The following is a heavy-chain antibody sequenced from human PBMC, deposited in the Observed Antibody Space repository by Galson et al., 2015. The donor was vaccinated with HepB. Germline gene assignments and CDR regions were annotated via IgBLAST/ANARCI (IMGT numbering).Heavy chain of an antibody. CDR2: IWYDGSNK. CDR3: ARDQGVVVAATDYYGMDV. V-gene: IGHV3-33*08. D-gene: IGHD2-15*01. CDR1: GFTFSSYG. Sequence: SLRLSCAASGFTFSSYGMHWVRQAPGKGLEWVAVIWYDGSNKYYADSVKGRFTISRDNSKNTLYLQMNSLRAEDTAVYYCARDQGVVVAATDYYGMDVWGQGTTVTVSS. J-gene: IGHJ6*02.